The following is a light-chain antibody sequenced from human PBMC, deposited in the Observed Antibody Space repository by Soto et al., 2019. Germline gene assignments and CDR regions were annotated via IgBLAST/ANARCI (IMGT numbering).Light chain of an antibody. CDR3: QQYGSSYT. J-gene: IGKJ3*01. Sequence: EIVLTQSPGTLSLSPGERATLSCRASQSVRSNYLAWYQQQPGQAPRLLIYGTSARATGIPDRFSGSGYGTDFTLTISRLEPEDFAVYYCQQYGSSYTFGPGTKVEIK. CDR2: GTS. CDR1: QSVRSNY. V-gene: IGKV3-20*01.